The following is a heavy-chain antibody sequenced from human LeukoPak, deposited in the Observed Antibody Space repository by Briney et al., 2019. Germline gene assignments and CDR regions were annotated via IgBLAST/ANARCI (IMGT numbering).Heavy chain of an antibody. CDR2: INHSGST. D-gene: IGHD3-16*01. J-gene: IGHJ5*02. Sequence: PSETLSLTCAVYGGSFSGYYWSWIRQPPGEGLEWIGEINHSGSTNYNPSLKSRVTISVDTSKNQFSLKLSSVTAADTAVYYCATLMGLYNWFDPWGQGTLVTVSS. V-gene: IGHV4-34*01. CDR3: ATLMGLYNWFDP. CDR1: GGSFSGYY.